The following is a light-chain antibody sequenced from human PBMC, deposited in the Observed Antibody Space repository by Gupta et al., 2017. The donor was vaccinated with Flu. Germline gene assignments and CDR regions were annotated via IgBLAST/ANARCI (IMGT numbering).Light chain of an antibody. Sequence: RVTISCAGSSSNSGTNNLNCYQQFPETAPKLLIYTNSQRPSGVPDRFSGSKSGTSASVAIIGLQAEDEADYYCAAWDDSLNGWVFGGGTKLTVL. J-gene: IGLJ3*02. CDR1: SSNSGTNN. V-gene: IGLV1-44*01. CDR2: TNS. CDR3: AAWDDSLNGWV.